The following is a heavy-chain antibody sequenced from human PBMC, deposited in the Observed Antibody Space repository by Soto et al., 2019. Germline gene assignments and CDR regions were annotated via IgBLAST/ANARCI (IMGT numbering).Heavy chain of an antibody. D-gene: IGHD3-10*01. V-gene: IGHV1-46*03. J-gene: IGHJ4*02. Sequence: ASVKVSCKASGYTFTSYYMHWVRQAPGQGLEWMGIINPSGGSTSYAQKFQGRVTMTRDTSTSTVYMELSSLRSEDTAVYYCARVLGMVRGVRLPPDYWGQGTLVTVSS. CDR2: INPSGGST. CDR1: GYTFTSYY. CDR3: ARVLGMVRGVRLPPDY.